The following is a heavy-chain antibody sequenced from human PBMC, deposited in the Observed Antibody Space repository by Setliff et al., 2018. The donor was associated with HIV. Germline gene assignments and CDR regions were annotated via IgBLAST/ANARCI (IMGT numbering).Heavy chain of an antibody. CDR1: GFTFSNYA. CDR3: ARGPNRYSGTYSYYYYMDV. J-gene: IGHJ6*03. Sequence: GGSLRLSCAASGFTFSNYAMTWVRQAPGKGLEWVTVISYDESNKYYGDSVKGRFTISRDNSKNTLYLQMNSLRAEDTAVYYCARGPNRYSGTYSYYYYMDVWGKGTTVTVSS. D-gene: IGHD1-26*01. CDR2: ISYDESNK. V-gene: IGHV3-30*01.